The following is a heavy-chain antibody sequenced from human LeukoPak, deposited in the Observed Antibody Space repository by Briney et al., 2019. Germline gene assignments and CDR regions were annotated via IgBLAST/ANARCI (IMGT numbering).Heavy chain of an antibody. Sequence: GGSLRLSCAASGFTFDDYAMHWVRQAPGKGLEWVSAISGSGGSTYYADSVKGRFTISRDNSKNTLYLQMNSLRAEDTAVYYCAKEWELLVGPFDYWGQGTLVTVSS. J-gene: IGHJ4*02. CDR3: AKEWELLVGPFDY. D-gene: IGHD1-26*01. CDR1: GFTFDDYA. V-gene: IGHV3-23*01. CDR2: ISGSGGST.